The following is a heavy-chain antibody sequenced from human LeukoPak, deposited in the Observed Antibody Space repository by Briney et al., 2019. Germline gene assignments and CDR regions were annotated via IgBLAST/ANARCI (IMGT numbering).Heavy chain of an antibody. D-gene: IGHD6-13*01. CDR3: ARDPIIAAAGTGWFDP. V-gene: IGHV3-21*01. J-gene: IGHJ5*02. CDR2: ISSSSSYI. CDR1: GFTFSSYS. Sequence: PGGSLRLSCAASGFTFSSYSMNWVRQAPGKGLEWVSSISSSSSYIYYADSVKGRFTISRDNAKNSLYLQMNSLRAEDTAVYYCARDPIIAAAGTGWFDPWGQGTLVTVSP.